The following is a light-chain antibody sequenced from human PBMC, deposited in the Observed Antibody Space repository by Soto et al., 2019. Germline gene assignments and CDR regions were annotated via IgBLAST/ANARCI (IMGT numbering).Light chain of an antibody. CDR3: QKYNSAPIT. CDR1: QDVGKW. V-gene: IGKV1-12*01. Sequence: DIQMTQSPPSVSASVGDRVTITCRASQDVGKWLAWYQQKPGKAPTLLIHGASSLQSGVPPRYSGSGYGTDFTLTISSLQPEDVATYYCQKYNSAPITFGQGTRLEIK. J-gene: IGKJ5*01. CDR2: GAS.